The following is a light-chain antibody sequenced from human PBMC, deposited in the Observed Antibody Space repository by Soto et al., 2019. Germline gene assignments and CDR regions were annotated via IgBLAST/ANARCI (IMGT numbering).Light chain of an antibody. J-gene: IGLJ1*01. V-gene: IGLV2-14*01. CDR3: SSYTSSSHYV. CDR1: SSDVGGYNY. Sequence: QSALTQPASVSGSPGQSITLSCTGTSSDVGGYNYVSWYQQHPGKAPKLMIYDVSNRPSGVSNRFSGSKSGNTASLTISGLQAEDEADYYCSSYTSSSHYVFGTGTKLTVL. CDR2: DVS.